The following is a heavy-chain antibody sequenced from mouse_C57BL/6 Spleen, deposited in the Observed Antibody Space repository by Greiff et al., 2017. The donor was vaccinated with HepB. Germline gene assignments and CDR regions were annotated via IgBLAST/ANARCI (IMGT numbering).Heavy chain of an antibody. CDR1: GFTFSSYT. J-gene: IGHJ3*01. CDR2: ISGGGGNT. V-gene: IGHV5-9*01. CDR3: SRHDGYSRFAY. Sequence: EVQLVESGGGLVKPGGSLKLSCAASGFTFSSYTMSWVRQTPEKRLEWVATISGGGGNTYYPDSVKGRFTISRENAKNTLYLQMSRLRSEDTALYVCSRHDGYSRFAYWGQGTLVTVSA. D-gene: IGHD2-3*01.